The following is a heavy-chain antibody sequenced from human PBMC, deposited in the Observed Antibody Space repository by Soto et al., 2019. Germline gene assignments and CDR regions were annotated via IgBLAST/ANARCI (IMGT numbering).Heavy chain of an antibody. J-gene: IGHJ4*02. Sequence: QLHLQESGPGLVNPSETLSLTCTVSSGSISSSSYYWGWIRQPPGKGMEWIGSIYYSGSTYYNTSLKIRVTIAEDTSKNQFSLKRSSVTAADTAVYYCARGYYDSSGFDYWGQGTLVTVSS. V-gene: IGHV4-39*01. CDR1: SGSISSSSYY. D-gene: IGHD3-22*01. CDR3: ARGYYDSSGFDY. CDR2: IYYSGST.